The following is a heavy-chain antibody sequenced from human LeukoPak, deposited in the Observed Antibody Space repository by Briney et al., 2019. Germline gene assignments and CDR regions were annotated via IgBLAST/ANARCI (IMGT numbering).Heavy chain of an antibody. J-gene: IGHJ4*02. D-gene: IGHD1-14*01. V-gene: IGHV4-34*01. CDR1: GGSFSGYY. CDR3: ASRIRMGHFDY. CDR2: INHSGST. Sequence: PSETLSLTCAVYGGSFSGYYWSWIRQPPGKGLEWIGEINHSGSTNYNPPLKSRVTISVDTSKNQFSLKLSSVTAADTAVYYCASRIRMGHFDYWGQGTLVTVSS.